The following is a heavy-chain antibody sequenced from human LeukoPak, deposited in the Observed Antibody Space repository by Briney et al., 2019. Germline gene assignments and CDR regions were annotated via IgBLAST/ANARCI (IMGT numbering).Heavy chain of an antibody. CDR3: ASSQLSGYSSGWPDYYYYMDV. D-gene: IGHD6-19*01. Sequence: SETLSLTCTVSGGSLSNNYYLWAWIRQPPGKGLEWVGYISHRATTYYNPSLSGRVTMSVDTSKNQFSLKVISVTAADTAVYYCASSQLSGYSSGWPDYYYYMDVWGKGTTVTVSS. J-gene: IGHJ6*03. CDR2: ISHRATT. V-gene: IGHV4-39*07. CDR1: GGSLSNNYYL.